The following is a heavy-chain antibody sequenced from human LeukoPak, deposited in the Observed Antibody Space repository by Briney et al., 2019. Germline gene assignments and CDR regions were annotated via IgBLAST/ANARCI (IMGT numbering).Heavy chain of an antibody. J-gene: IGHJ4*02. V-gene: IGHV4-59*08. D-gene: IGHD1-26*01. Sequence: PSETLSLTCTVSGDSISSYYWSWIRQPPGKGLEWIGYIHYSGSTNYNPSLKSRVTMSVDTSNSQFSLKLTSVTAADTAVYYCARVLKYSGSYYCDYWGQGTLVTVSS. CDR1: GDSISSYY. CDR2: IHYSGST. CDR3: ARVLKYSGSYYCDY.